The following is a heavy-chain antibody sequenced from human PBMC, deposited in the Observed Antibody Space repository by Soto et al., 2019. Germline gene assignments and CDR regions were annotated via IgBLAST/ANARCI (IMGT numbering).Heavy chain of an antibody. Sequence: ASVKVSCKASGYTFNSYGISWVRQAPGQGLEWMGWISAYNGNTNYVQKVQGRVTMTRDTSISTAYMELSRLRSDDTAVYYCARGYSGSYWGYYYGMDVWGQGTTVTVSS. D-gene: IGHD1-26*01. CDR3: ARGYSGSYWGYYYGMDV. J-gene: IGHJ6*02. V-gene: IGHV1-18*01. CDR1: GYTFNSYG. CDR2: ISAYNGNT.